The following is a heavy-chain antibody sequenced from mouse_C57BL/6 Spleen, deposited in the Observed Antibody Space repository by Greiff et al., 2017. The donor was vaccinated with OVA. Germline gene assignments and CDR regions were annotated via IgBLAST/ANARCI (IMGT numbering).Heavy chain of an antibody. J-gene: IGHJ2*01. D-gene: IGHD2-4*01. V-gene: IGHV1-18*01. Sequence: EVQLQQSGPELVKPGASVKIPCKASGYTFTDYNMDWVKQSHGKSLEWIGDINPNNGGTIYNQKFKGKATLTVDKSSSTAYLELRRLTSADTAVSYCARRGLRRKGFDYWGQGTTLTVSS. CDR1: GYTFTDYN. CDR3: ARRGLRRKGFDY. CDR2: INPNNGGT.